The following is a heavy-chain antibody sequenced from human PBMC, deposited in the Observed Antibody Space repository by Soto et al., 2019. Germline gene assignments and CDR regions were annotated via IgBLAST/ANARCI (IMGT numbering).Heavy chain of an antibody. CDR1: GGTFSSYA. CDR3: ARDDVNTAMPYGMDF. V-gene: IGHV1-69*14. J-gene: IGHJ6*02. CDR2: IIPIFGTA. D-gene: IGHD5-18*01. Sequence: QVQLVQSGAEVKKPGSSVKVSCKASGGTFSSYAISCVRQAPGQGLEWMGGIIPIFGTANYAQKFQGRVTITADKSTITAYMELSSLISEDTAVYYCARDDVNTAMPYGMDFWGQGTTVTVSS.